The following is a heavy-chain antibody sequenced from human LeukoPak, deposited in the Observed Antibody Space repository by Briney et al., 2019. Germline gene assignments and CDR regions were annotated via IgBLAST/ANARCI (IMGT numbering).Heavy chain of an antibody. CDR2: IYAGGST. CDR3: ARDWSHRCFDY. D-gene: IGHD3-3*01. V-gene: IGHV3-53*01. Sequence: GGSLRLSCAASGFTVSSNYMSWVRQAPGKGLEWVSVIYAGGSTYYADSVKGRFTISRDNSKNTLYLQMNSLRAEDTAVYYCARDWSHRCFDYWGQGTLITVSS. CDR1: GFTVSSNY. J-gene: IGHJ4*02.